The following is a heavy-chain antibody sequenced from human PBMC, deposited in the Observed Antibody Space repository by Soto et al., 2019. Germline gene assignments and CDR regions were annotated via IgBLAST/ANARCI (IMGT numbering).Heavy chain of an antibody. CDR1: GFTFSNYW. J-gene: IGHJ5*02. V-gene: IGHV3-7*01. D-gene: IGHD3-9*01. Sequence: EVRLVESGGGLVQPGGSLRLSCAASGFTFSNYWMSWVRQAPGKGLEWVANIKQDGSEIRYVDSVKGRFTISRDNPKNSLYLQMDSLRDEDTADYYCARDGLVLATDQWFDPWGQGTLVTVSS. CDR2: IKQDGSEI. CDR3: ARDGLVLATDQWFDP.